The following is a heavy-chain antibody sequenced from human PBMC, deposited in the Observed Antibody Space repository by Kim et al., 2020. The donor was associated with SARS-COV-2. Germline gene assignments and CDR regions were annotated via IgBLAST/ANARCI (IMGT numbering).Heavy chain of an antibody. Sequence: SETLSLTCTVSGGSISSSSYYWGWIRQPPGKGLEWIGSIYYSGSTYYNPSLKSRVTISVDTSKNQFSLKLSSVTAADTAVYYCARQPGYSSSWHPTVWFDPWGQGTLVTVSS. CDR3: ARQPGYSSSWHPTVWFDP. V-gene: IGHV4-39*01. CDR2: IYYSGST. J-gene: IGHJ5*02. CDR1: GGSISSSSYY. D-gene: IGHD6-13*01.